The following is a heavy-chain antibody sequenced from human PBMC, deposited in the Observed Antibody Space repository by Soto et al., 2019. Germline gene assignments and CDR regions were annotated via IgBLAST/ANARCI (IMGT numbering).Heavy chain of an antibody. CDR3: PGPRIETIFGEMYNGFAP. D-gene: IGHD3-3*01. V-gene: IGHV2-26*01. CDR2: IFSNDEK. J-gene: IGHJ5*02. Sequence: GSGPTLVNPTETLTLTCTVSGFSLSNARMGVSWIRQPPGKALEWLAHIFSNDEKSYSTSLKSRLTISKDTSKSQVVLTMTNMEPVDTATFYFPGPRIETIFGEMYNGFAPGAQEPRVTVSS. CDR1: GFSLSNARMG.